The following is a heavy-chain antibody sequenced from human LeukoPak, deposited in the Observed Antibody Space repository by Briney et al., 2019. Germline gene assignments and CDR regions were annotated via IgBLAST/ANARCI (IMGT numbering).Heavy chain of an antibody. D-gene: IGHD5-24*01. Sequence: PGGSLRLSCAASGFVFSGYGMHWVRQAPGKGLEWVAVIWYDGSNEFYADSVRGRFTISRHNSKNTLYPQMNSLRAEDTAVYYCARDRRRDGYKSDALDIWGQGTLVTVSS. CDR1: GFVFSGYG. J-gene: IGHJ3*02. CDR3: ARDRRRDGYKSDALDI. V-gene: IGHV3-33*01. CDR2: IWYDGSNE.